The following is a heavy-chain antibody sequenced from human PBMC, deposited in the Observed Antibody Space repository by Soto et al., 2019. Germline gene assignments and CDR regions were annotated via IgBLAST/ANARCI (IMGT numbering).Heavy chain of an antibody. CDR2: FYYSGST. Sequence: SETLSLTCTVSGGTISSGDYYWSWIRQHPGKGLEWIGHFYYSGSTYYNPSLKSRVTISVDTSKNQFSLSSLRSDDTAVYYYARDSGIVVDGGSCQDYWGQGTQVTVSS. CDR1: GGTISSGDYY. CDR3: ARDSGIVVDGGSCQDY. D-gene: IGHD2-15*01. V-gene: IGHV4-30-4*02. J-gene: IGHJ4*02.